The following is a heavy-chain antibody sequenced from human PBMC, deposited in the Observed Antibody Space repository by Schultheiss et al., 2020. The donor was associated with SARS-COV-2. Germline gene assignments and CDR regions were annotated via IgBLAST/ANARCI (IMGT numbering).Heavy chain of an antibody. D-gene: IGHD5-12*01. J-gene: IGHJ4*02. CDR2: IYSGGST. Sequence: GGSLRLSCAASGFTFSDYYMSWIRQAPGKGLEWVSVIYSGGSTYYADSVKGRFTISRDNSKNTLYLQMNSLKTEDTAVYYCTTDSGWLPYWGQGTLVAVSS. CDR3: TTDSGWLPY. CDR1: GFTFSDYY. V-gene: IGHV3-53*01.